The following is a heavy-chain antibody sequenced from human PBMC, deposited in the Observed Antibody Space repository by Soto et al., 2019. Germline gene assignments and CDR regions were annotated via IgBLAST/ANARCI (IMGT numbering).Heavy chain of an antibody. Sequence: GESLKISCKVSGYSFTNYWIGWVRQMPGKGLEWMGSMYPGDSDTRYSPSFQGQVTISADKSISTAYLQGSSLRASDTAMYYCAIGGDWYFFDMWAQGTMVTVSS. CDR3: AIGGDWYFFDM. CDR2: MYPGDSDT. V-gene: IGHV5-51*01. CDR1: GYSFTNYW. D-gene: IGHD2-21*02. J-gene: IGHJ3*02.